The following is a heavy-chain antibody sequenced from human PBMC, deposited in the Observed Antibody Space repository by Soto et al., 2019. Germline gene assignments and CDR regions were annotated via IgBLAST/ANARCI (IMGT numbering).Heavy chain of an antibody. CDR1: GFTFSDYY. D-gene: IGHD5-18*01. Sequence: PGGSLRLSCAASGFTFSDYYMSWIRQAPGKGLEWVSYISSSSSYTNYADSVKGRFTISRDNAKNSLYLQMNSLRAEDTAVYYCARDPRIDQRGYSYGFYYYYYGMDVWGQGTTVTVSS. CDR3: ARDPRIDQRGYSYGFYYYYYGMDV. CDR2: ISSSSSYT. V-gene: IGHV3-11*06. J-gene: IGHJ6*02.